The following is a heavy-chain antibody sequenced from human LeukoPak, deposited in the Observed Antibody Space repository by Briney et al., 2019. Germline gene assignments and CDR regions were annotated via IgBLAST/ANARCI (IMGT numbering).Heavy chain of an antibody. CDR2: ISYDGSNK. CDR3: ARPSTYDYVWGSYRYLDY. Sequence: PGGPLRLSCAASGFTFSSYAMHWVRQAPGKGLEWGAVISYDGSNKYYADSVKGRFTISRDNSKNTLYLQMNSLRAEDTAVYYCARPSTYDYVWGSYRYLDYWGQGTLVTVSS. V-gene: IGHV3-30*01. CDR1: GFTFSSYA. J-gene: IGHJ4*02. D-gene: IGHD3-16*02.